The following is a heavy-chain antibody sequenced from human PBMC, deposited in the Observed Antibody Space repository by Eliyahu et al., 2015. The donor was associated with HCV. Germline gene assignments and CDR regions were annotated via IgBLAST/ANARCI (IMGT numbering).Heavy chain of an antibody. CDR2: INPRGGSA. D-gene: IGHD2-21*01. CDR3: ARAGDGDSPYVLTY. V-gene: IGHV1-46*01. CDR1: GYTFMSYX. J-gene: IGHJ4*02. Sequence: QVQVVQSGAEVKKPGASVXVSCXASGYTFMSYXMHWVRQAPGQGLEWLGIINPRGGSARYARKFEGRVTLTRETSTNTVYMELSSLRSDDTAVYYCARAGDGDSPYVLTYWGQGTLVTVSS.